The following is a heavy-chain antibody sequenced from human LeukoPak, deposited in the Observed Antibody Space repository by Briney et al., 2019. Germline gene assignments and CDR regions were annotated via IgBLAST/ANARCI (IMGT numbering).Heavy chain of an antibody. Sequence: PSQTLSLTCTVSGGSISSGSYYWSWIRQPAGKGLEWIGRIYTSGSTNYNPSLKSRVTISVDTSKNQFSLKLSSVTAADTAVYYCARGYRFRDGYKQGGAFDIWGQGTMVTVSS. CDR2: IYTSGST. D-gene: IGHD5-24*01. V-gene: IGHV4-61*02. CDR3: ARGYRFRDGYKQGGAFDI. CDR1: GGSISSGSYY. J-gene: IGHJ3*02.